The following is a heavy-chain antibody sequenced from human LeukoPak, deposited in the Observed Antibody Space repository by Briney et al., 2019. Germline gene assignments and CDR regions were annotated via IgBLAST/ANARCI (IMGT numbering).Heavy chain of an antibody. Sequence: SETLSLTCAVYGGSFSGYYWSWIRQPPGKAREWIGEINHRGSTNYNPSLQKLGTISVDTSKNQSSLKLSSVTAADTAVYYCARVSRNYYDSSGYYYANWFDPWGQGTLVTVSS. D-gene: IGHD3-22*01. V-gene: IGHV4-34*01. CDR2: INHRGST. CDR3: ARVSRNYYDSSGYYYANWFDP. J-gene: IGHJ5*02. CDR1: GGSFSGYY.